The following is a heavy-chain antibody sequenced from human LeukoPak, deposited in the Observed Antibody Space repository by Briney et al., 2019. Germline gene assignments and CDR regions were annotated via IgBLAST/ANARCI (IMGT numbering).Heavy chain of an antibody. CDR2: IGTAGDT. V-gene: IGHV3-13*01. D-gene: IGHD3-10*01. Sequence: GGSLRLSCAASGFTFSSYDMHWVRQATGKGLEWVSAIGTAGDTYYPGSVKGRFTISRDNAKNSLYLQMNSLRAEDTAVYYCARDYYYGSGSYTAFDIWGQGTMVTVSS. CDR3: ARDYYYGSGSYTAFDI. CDR1: GFTFSSYD. J-gene: IGHJ3*02.